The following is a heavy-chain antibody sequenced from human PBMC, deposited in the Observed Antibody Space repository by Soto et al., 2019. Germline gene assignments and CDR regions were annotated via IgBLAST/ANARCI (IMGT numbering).Heavy chain of an antibody. CDR1: GYSISSSF. D-gene: IGHD1-20*01. J-gene: IGHJ5*01. CDR2: IHYSGST. Sequence: PSETLSLTCTFSGYSISSSFWHWIRQPPEKGLEWIGFIHYSGSTIYNPSLRSRVTISLDASLNQFSLKLSSVAAADTAVYYCARRGAQDSRIIADNWFDSWGQGTLVTAPQ. V-gene: IGHV4-59*08. CDR3: ARRGAQDSRIIADNWFDS.